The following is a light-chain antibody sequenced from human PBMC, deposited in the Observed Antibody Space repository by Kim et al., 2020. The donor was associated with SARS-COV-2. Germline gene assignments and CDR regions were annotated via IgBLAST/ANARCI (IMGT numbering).Light chain of an antibody. V-gene: IGKV1-5*03. Sequence: DIQMTQFPSTLSTSVGDRVTITCRASQSVSHWLAWYQQKPGKDPKVLIYETSKLKSGVPSRFSGSGFGTEFTLTISSLQPDDFATYYCQQYNTWYTFGQGTKLEIK. CDR1: QSVSHW. CDR3: QQYNTWYT. J-gene: IGKJ2*01. CDR2: ETS.